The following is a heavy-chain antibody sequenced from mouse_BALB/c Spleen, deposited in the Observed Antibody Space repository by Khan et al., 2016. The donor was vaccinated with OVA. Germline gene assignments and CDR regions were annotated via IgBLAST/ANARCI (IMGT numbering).Heavy chain of an antibody. V-gene: IGHV1-7*01. CDR2: INPTSGYT. J-gene: IGHJ2*01. CDR1: GYTFTSYW. Sequence: QVQLQQSGAELAKPGASVKMSCKASGYTFTSYWMHWIKQRPGQGLEWIGYINPTSGYTDSNQKFKDKATLTADKSSSTAYMQLNSLTSDDSAVYYCARDRIDYWGQGTTLTVSS. CDR3: ARDRIDY.